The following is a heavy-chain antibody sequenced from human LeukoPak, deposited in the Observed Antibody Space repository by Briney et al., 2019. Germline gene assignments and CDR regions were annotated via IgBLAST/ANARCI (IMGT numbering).Heavy chain of an antibody. V-gene: IGHV1-2*02. CDR1: GYTFTDYY. CDR3: ARSYSGFGYALHDY. CDR2: INPNSGGT. Sequence: ASVKVSCKASGYTFTDYYMHWVRQAPGQGLEWMGWINPNSGGTNYAQKFQGRVTMTWDTSISTAYMELSSLRSDDTAMYYCARSYSGFGYALHDYWGQGTLVTVSS. D-gene: IGHD1-26*01. J-gene: IGHJ4*02.